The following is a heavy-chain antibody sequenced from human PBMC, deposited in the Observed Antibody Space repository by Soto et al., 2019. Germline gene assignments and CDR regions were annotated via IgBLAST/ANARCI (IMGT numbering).Heavy chain of an antibody. CDR3: ALRLPLWFGEWVFDY. J-gene: IGHJ4*02. CDR1: GFSLSTSGVG. CDR2: SYWDDDK. Sequence: QITLKESGPSLVKPTQTLTLTCTFSGFSLSTSGVGVGWIRQPPGKDLEWLALSYWDDDKRYSPSLKSRLTITEDTSKNQVVLTMTNIDPVDTATYYCALRLPLWFGEWVFDYWGQGTLVTVSS. D-gene: IGHD3-10*01. V-gene: IGHV2-5*02.